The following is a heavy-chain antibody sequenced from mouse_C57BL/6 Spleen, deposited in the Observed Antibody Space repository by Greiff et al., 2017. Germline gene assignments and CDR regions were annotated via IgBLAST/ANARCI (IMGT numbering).Heavy chain of an antibody. CDR3: ARSLLSYYYAMDY. V-gene: IGHV5-17*01. CDR2: ISSGSSTF. Sequence: EVKVVESGGGLVKPGGSLKLSCAASGFTFSDYGLNWVRPAPEKGLEWVAYISSGSSTFYSADTVKGRFTISRDNAKNALFLQMTRLRSEDTAMYYCARSLLSYYYAMDYWGQGTSVTVSS. J-gene: IGHJ4*01. D-gene: IGHD2-10*01. CDR1: GFTFSDYG.